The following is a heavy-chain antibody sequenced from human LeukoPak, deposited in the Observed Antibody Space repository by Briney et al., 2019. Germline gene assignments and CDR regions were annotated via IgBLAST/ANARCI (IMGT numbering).Heavy chain of an antibody. Sequence: GGSLRLSCSASGFTFSTYWMSWVRQAPGKGLEWVSHITASGTAMFYADSVKGRFTISRDNAKNSLYLQMNSLRDEDTAVYYCASSGSYRFDYWGQGTLSPSPQ. V-gene: IGHV3-48*02. CDR3: ASSGSYRFDY. CDR2: ITASGTAM. J-gene: IGHJ4*02. CDR1: GFTFSTYW. D-gene: IGHD1-26*01.